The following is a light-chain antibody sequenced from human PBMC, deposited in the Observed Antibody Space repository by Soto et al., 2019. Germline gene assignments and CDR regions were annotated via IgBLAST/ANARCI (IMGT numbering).Light chain of an antibody. J-gene: IGLJ2*01. V-gene: IGLV1-40*01. CDR1: SSNIGAGYD. CDR3: QSYDSSMSCSV. CDR2: GNS. Sequence: QSVLTQPPSVSGAPGQRVTISCTGSSSNIGAGYDVHWYQQLPGTAPKLLIYGNSNRPSGVPDRFSGYKSGTSASLAITGLEAEDDADYYCQSYDSSMSCSVFGAGTKLTVL.